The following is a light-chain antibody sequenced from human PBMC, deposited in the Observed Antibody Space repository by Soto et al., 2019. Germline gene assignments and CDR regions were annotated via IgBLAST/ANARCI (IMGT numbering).Light chain of an antibody. CDR3: QQYNSHWT. CDR2: DAS. V-gene: IGKV1-5*01. Sequence: DIQMTQSPSTLSASVGDRVTISCRASQSISSWLAWYQQKPGKAPNPLIYDASSLQSGVPSRLRGVGSGTVFTLTIRSLQPDDFATYYCQQYNSHWTFGQGTKVDIK. J-gene: IGKJ1*01. CDR1: QSISSW.